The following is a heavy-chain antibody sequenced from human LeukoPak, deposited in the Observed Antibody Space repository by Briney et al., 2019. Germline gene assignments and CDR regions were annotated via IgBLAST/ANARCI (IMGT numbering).Heavy chain of an antibody. CDR3: ARSFVDTAMEALYGMDV. V-gene: IGHV3-30*04. D-gene: IGHD5-18*01. J-gene: IGHJ6*02. CDR1: GFTFSSYA. CDR2: ISYDGSNK. Sequence: PGGSLRLSCAASGFTFSSYAMSRVRQAPGKGLEGVAVISYDGSNKYYADSVKGRFTISRDNSKNTLYLQMNSLRAEDTAVYYCARSFVDTAMEALYGMDVWGQGTTVTVSS.